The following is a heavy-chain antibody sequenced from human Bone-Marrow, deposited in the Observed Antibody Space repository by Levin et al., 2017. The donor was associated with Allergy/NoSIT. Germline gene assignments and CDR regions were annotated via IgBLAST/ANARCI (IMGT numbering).Heavy chain of an antibody. CDR2: INPNSGDT. D-gene: IGHD3-10*02. Sequence: GESLKISCKASGYPFNAYYIHWVRQAPGQGLEWVGRINPNSGDTDYAQKFQGRVTVTRDSSISTTYMELSGLKSDDTAVFFCAREGDDDTDYVIGYFYMDVWGKGTTVTVSS. CDR1: GYPFNAYY. CDR3: AREGDDDTDYVIGYFYMDV. J-gene: IGHJ6*03. V-gene: IGHV1-2*06.